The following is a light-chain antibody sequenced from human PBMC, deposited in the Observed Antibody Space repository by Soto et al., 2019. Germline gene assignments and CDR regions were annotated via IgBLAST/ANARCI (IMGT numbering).Light chain of an antibody. CDR1: QNINKW. J-gene: IGKJ5*01. V-gene: IGKV1-5*01. Sequence: DTQRTRCPSTQSASVEDRVTITCRASQNINKWLAWYQQKPGKAPKLLIYGASNLASGVPSRFSGSGSGTEFTLTIDSLHPDDSATYYCQQYNVHPPTFGQGTRLEIK. CDR3: QQYNVHPPT. CDR2: GAS.